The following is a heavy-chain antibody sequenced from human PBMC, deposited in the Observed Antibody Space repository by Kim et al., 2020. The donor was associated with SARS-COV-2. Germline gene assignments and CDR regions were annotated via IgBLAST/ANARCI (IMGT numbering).Heavy chain of an antibody. Sequence: LKSRVTMSVDTSKNQFSLKLSSVTAADTAVYYCARAKRITMVRGVSYFDYWGQGTLVTVSS. CDR3: ARAKRITMVRGVSYFDY. V-gene: IGHV4-31*02. J-gene: IGHJ4*02. D-gene: IGHD3-10*01.